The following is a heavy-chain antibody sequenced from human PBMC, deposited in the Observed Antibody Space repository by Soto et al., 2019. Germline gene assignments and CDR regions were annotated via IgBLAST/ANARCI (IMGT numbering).Heavy chain of an antibody. J-gene: IGHJ5*02. Sequence: SETLSLTCAVYGGSFSGYYWSWIRQPPGKGLEWIGEINHSGSTNYNPSLKSRVTISVDTSKNQFSLKLSSVTAADTAVYYCARYTSDYGDYTHVWFDPWGQGTLVTVSS. D-gene: IGHD4-17*01. CDR1: GGSFSGYY. CDR3: ARYTSDYGDYTHVWFDP. V-gene: IGHV4-34*01. CDR2: INHSGST.